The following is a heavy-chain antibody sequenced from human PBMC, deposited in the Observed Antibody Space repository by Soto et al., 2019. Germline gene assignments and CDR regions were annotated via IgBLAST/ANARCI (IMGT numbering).Heavy chain of an antibody. Sequence: QVPLVQSGAEVKRPGASMKVSCKASGYTFTSYGISWVRQAPGQGLEWMGWISVSNGDTNYAQKLQGRVTMTTDTSTSAAYIELSSLRPDDPAVYYCARSCRGSGNPERDYWGQGTLVTVSS. V-gene: IGHV1-18*01. D-gene: IGHD3-10*01. CDR3: ARSCRGSGNPERDY. J-gene: IGHJ4*02. CDR1: GYTFTSYG. CDR2: ISVSNGDT.